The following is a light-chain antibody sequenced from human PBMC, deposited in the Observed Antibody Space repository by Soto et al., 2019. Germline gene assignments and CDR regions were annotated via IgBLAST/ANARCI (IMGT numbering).Light chain of an antibody. J-gene: IGKJ2*03. CDR2: AVS. V-gene: IGKV3-20*01. CDR3: QQYGSSPRYS. CDR1: QSVDSRY. Sequence: DIVLTQSPGTLSFSPGERATLSCRASQSVDSRYLAWYQQKPGQAPRLLSHAVSIRATGIPDRFSGSGSGTDFTLTISRVEPEDFAEYYCQQYGSSPRYSFGQGTKLEIK.